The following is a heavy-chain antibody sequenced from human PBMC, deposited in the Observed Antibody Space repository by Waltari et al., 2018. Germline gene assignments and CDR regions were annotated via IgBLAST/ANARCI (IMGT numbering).Heavy chain of an antibody. CDR2: ISGSGGST. Sequence: EVQLLESGGGLVQPGGSLRLSCAASGFTFSSYAMSWVRQAPGKGLGWVSAISGSGGSTYYADSVKGRFTISRDNSKNTLYLQMNSLRAEDTAVYYCAKDRVAAAGTYYYYYYGMDVWGQGTTVTVSS. V-gene: IGHV3-23*01. CDR1: GFTFSSYA. D-gene: IGHD6-13*01. CDR3: AKDRVAAAGTYYYYYYGMDV. J-gene: IGHJ6*02.